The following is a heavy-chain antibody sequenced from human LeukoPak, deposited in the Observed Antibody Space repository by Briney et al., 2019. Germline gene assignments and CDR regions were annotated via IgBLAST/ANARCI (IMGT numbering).Heavy chain of an antibody. V-gene: IGHV1-8*03. D-gene: IGHD1-26*01. CDR1: GYTFTSYD. CDR2: MNPNSGNT. J-gene: IGHJ4*02. CDR3: ARYGWELNFDY. Sequence: ASVKVSCMASGYTFTSYDINWVRQATGQGLEWMGWMNPNSGNTGYAQKFQGRVTITRNTSISTAYMELSSLRSEDTAVYYCARYGWELNFDYWGQGTLVTVSS.